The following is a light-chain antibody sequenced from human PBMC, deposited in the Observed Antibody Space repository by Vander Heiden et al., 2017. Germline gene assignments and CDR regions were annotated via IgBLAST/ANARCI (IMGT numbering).Light chain of an antibody. CDR3: SSYTSTSPRI. Sequence: QFAPTQPAPVAGPSGQSITISCTGTSSDVGGYNYVSWYQQHPGRAPKLVIFDVSSRPSGVSARISGSKSGSTASLTISGLQLEDEADYYCSSYTSTSPRIFGTGTKVSVL. CDR1: SSDVGGYNY. CDR2: DVS. V-gene: IGLV2-14*03. J-gene: IGLJ1*01.